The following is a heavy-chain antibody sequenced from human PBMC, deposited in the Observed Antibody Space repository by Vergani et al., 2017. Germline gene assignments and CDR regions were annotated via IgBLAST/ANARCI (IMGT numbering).Heavy chain of an antibody. J-gene: IGHJ5*02. D-gene: IGHD2-15*01. Sequence: EVQLVESGGGLVQPGGSLRLSCAASGFTFSSYSMNWVRQAPGKGLEWVSYISSSGSTIYYADSVKGRFTISRDNAKNSLYLQMNSLRAEDTAVYYCARGYCSGGSCKPFDPWGQGTLVTVSS. CDR2: ISSSGSTI. V-gene: IGHV3-48*04. CDR1: GFTFSSYS. CDR3: ARGYCSGGSCKPFDP.